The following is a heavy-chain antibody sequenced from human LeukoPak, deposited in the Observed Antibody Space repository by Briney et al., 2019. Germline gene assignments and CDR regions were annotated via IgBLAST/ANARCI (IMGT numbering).Heavy chain of an antibody. CDR1: GGSFSDYY. J-gene: IGHJ4*02. CDR3: ARSGYTRRFMDY. Sequence: SETLSLTCGVSGGSFSDYYWKWIRQSPGEGLEWIGEINHSGSTNYNPSLKSRVTMSVDTSKKHFSLRLSSVSAADTAIYYCARSGYTRRFMDYWGRGTLVTVSS. CDR2: INHSGST. D-gene: IGHD1-1*01. V-gene: IGHV4-34*01.